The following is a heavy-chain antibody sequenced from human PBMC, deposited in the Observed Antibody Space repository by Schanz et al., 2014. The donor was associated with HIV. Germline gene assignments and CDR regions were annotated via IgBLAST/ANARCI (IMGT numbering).Heavy chain of an antibody. Sequence: VHLVESGGGVVQPGRSLRLSCAASGFTFSSYGMYWVRQAPGKGLEWVSSISESGGRSYYADSVNGRFTISRDNSKNTLYLQMTTLRTEDTAVYYCAKPEYDSRGNSQSHFDYWGQGTLVTVSS. CDR3: AKPEYDSRGNSQSHFDY. CDR2: ISESGGRS. CDR1: GFTFSSYG. V-gene: IGHV3-23*04. D-gene: IGHD3-22*01. J-gene: IGHJ4*02.